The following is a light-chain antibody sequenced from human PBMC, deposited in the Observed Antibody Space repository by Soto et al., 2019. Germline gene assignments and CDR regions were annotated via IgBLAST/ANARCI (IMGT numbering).Light chain of an antibody. CDR2: GNS. Sequence: QSVLTQPPAVSGAPGQRVTISCTGSSSNIGAGYDVHWYQQLPGTAPKLLIYGNSNRPSGXXXXFSGSKSGTSASLAITGLQAEDEADYYCQSYDSSLSGYVFGTGTKVTVL. CDR3: QSYDSSLSGYV. CDR1: SSNIGAGYD. J-gene: IGLJ1*01. V-gene: IGLV1-40*01.